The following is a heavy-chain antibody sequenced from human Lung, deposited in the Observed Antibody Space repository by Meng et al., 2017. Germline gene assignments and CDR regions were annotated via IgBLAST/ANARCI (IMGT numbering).Heavy chain of an antibody. D-gene: IGHD6-25*01. CDR2: IYPGDSDT. J-gene: IGHJ3*02. CDR1: GYSFTSYW. V-gene: IGHV5-51*01. CDR3: AGRGAAAGPFDI. Sequence: GGSLRPSCKGSGYSFTSYWIGWVRQMPGKGLEWMGIIYPGDSDTRYSPSFQGQVTIPADKSISAAYLQWSSLKASDTAMYYCAGRGAAAGPFDIWGQGTMVTVSS.